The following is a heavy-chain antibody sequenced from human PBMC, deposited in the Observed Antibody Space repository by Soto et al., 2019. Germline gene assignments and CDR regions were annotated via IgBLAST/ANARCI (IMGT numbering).Heavy chain of an antibody. Sequence: SETLSLTCTVSGDSISTYYWSWIRQPPGKGLEWIAYIYYTGNTYYNPSLKSRVTISMDASKNQFSLKLSSVTAADTAVYYCARYYYDSSGYYYGWFDPWGQGTLVTVSS. CDR3: ARYYYDSSGYYYGWFDP. CDR1: GDSISTYY. J-gene: IGHJ5*02. CDR2: IYYTGNT. V-gene: IGHV4-59*01. D-gene: IGHD3-22*01.